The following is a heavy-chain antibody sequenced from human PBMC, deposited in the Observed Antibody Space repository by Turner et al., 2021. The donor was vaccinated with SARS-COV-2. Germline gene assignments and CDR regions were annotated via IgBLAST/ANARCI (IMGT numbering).Heavy chain of an antibody. CDR3: ARGMFRFGGVIVRPFDY. D-gene: IGHD3-16*02. J-gene: IGHJ4*02. CDR2: MNPNSGNT. V-gene: IGHV1-8*01. CDR1: GYTFSNYD. Sequence: QVQREQSGAEVKKPGASVKVSCKASGYTFSNYDINWVRQATGQGLEWMGWMNPNSGNTGYAQKFQGRVTMTRNTSISTAYMELSSLRSEDTAVYYCARGMFRFGGVIVRPFDYWGQGTLVTVSS.